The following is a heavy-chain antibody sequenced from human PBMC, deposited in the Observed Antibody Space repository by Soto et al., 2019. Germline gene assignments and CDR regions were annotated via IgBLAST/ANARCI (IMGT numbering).Heavy chain of an antibody. CDR2: INHSGST. CDR1: GGSFSGYY. J-gene: IGHJ5*02. CDR3: ARGRGNEGYCSSTSCYAATNSFDP. D-gene: IGHD2-2*01. V-gene: IGHV4-34*01. Sequence: KASETLSLTCAVYGGSFSGYYWSWIRQPPGKGLEWIGEINHSGSTNYNPSLKSRVTISVDTSKNQFSLKLSSVTAADTAVYYCARGRGNEGYCSSTSCYAATNSFDPWGQGTLVTVST.